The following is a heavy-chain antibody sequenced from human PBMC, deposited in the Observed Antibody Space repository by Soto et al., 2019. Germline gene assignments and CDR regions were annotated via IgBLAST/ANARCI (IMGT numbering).Heavy chain of an antibody. Sequence: QVQLQESGPELVKPSQTLALTCTVSGGSISSGGYYWSWIRQHPGKALEWIGYIYYSGSTYYNPFLKSRVTTSVDPSKYRFSLKLSAVTAADTAVYYCERDRSSYYDSTAFVIWGEGTMVTVSS. J-gene: IGHJ3*02. CDR2: IYYSGST. D-gene: IGHD3-22*01. CDR3: ERDRSSYYDSTAFVI. CDR1: GGSISSGGYY. V-gene: IGHV4-31*03.